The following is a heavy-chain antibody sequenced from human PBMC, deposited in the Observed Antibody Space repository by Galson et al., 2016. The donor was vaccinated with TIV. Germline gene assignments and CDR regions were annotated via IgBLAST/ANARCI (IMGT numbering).Heavy chain of an antibody. Sequence: SVKVSCKASGSTLSNDPITWVRQAPGQGLEWMGGIIPMAGISDNSQKFQGRVSITADVSTNTVYMELSSLRSEDTAVFYCARLTPCGGDCYSFARWGQGTLVTVSS. CDR2: IIPMAGIS. CDR1: GSTLSNDP. D-gene: IGHD2-21*02. CDR3: ARLTPCGGDCYSFAR. J-gene: IGHJ4*02. V-gene: IGHV1-69*10.